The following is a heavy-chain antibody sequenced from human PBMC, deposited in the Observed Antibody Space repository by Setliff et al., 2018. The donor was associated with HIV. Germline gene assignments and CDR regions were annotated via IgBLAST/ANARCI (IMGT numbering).Heavy chain of an antibody. CDR2: IYTSGST. CDR3: ARGVASYYYYMGV. V-gene: IGHV4-61*09. D-gene: IGHD5-12*01. CDR1: GGSISSGSYC. Sequence: PSETLSLTCTVSGGSISSGSYCWSWIRQPAGKGLEWIGHIYTSGSTNYNPSLKSRVTISVDTSKNQFSLKLSSVTAADTAVYYCARGVASYYYYMGVWGKGTTVTVS. J-gene: IGHJ6*03.